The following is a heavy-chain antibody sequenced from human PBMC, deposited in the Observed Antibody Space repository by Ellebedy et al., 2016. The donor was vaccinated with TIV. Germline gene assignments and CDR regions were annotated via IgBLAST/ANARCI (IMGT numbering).Heavy chain of an antibody. Sequence: GGSLRLSXGASGFSFSSFTMNWVRQAPGKGLEWVAHISSETTRLTYEHYADSLKGRFTISRDNAKNSVYLQMSSLRGDDTAVYYCVPGRSPNGSEVGPWGQGTLVTVSS. CDR2: ISSETTRLTYE. CDR3: VPGRSPNGSEVGP. V-gene: IGHV3-21*06. CDR1: GFSFSSFT. J-gene: IGHJ1*01. D-gene: IGHD2-8*01.